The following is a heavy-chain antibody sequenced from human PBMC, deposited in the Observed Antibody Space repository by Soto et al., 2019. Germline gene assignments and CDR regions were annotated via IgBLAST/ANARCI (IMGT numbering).Heavy chain of an antibody. J-gene: IGHJ6*02. CDR3: ARAVWCMLGEYLCGMDV. D-gene: IGHD2-8*01. V-gene: IGHV3-48*03. Sequence: GGSLRLSCAASGFTFSSYEMNWVRQAPGKGLEWVSYISSSGSTIYYADSVKGRSTISRDNAKNSLYLQMNSLRAEDTAVYYCARAVWCMLGEYLCGMDVWGQGTTVTVSS. CDR2: ISSSGSTI. CDR1: GFTFSSYE.